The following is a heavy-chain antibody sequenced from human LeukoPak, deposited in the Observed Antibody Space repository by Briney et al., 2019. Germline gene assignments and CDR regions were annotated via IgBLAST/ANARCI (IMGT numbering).Heavy chain of an antibody. V-gene: IGHV4-61*02. CDR3: ARDLDGDYDSYSFDY. J-gene: IGHJ4*02. CDR2: FHTSGST. D-gene: IGHD2-21*02. Sequence: PSETLSLTCTVSGGSISSGSYYWSWIRQPAGKGLEWIGRFHTSGSTYYNPSLRSRVTISVDTSQNQFSLKLGSATAADTAVYYCARDLDGDYDSYSFDYWGQGILVTVSS. CDR1: GGSISSGSYY.